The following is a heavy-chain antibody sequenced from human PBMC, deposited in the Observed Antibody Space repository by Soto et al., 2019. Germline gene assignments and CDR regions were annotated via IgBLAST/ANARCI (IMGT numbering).Heavy chain of an antibody. CDR3: ARGDYDILTGYYDSLLYYGMDV. CDR1: GGTFSIYA. CDR2: IIPIFGTA. V-gene: IGHV1-69*13. J-gene: IGHJ6*02. D-gene: IGHD3-9*01. Sequence: SVKVSCKASGGTFSIYAISWVRQAPGQGLEWMGGIIPIFGTANYAQKFQGRVTITADESTSTAYMELSSLRSEDTAVYYCARGDYDILTGYYDSLLYYGMDVWGQGTTVTVSS.